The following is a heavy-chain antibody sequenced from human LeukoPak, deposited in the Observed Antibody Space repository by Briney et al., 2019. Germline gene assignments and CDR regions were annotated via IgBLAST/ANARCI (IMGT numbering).Heavy chain of an antibody. CDR2: IYPGAYEI. CDR3: ARASRDGYNQNFDF. Sequence: GESLKISCQGLGYNFGSYWNAWVRPMPGKGLEWMGIIYPGAYEIRYSPSFQGQVTISADPSISTAYLQWSSLKTSDTAMYYCARASRDGYNQNFDFWGQGTLVTVSS. CDR1: GYNFGSYW. V-gene: IGHV5-51*01. J-gene: IGHJ4*02. D-gene: IGHD5-24*01.